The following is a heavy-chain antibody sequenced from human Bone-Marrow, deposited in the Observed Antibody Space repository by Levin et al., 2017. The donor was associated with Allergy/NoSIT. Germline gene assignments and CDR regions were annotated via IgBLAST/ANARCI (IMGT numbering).Heavy chain of an antibody. Sequence: SCAASGFTFGNYAMSWVRQAPGKGLEWVSAISGSGGRTHYADSVKGRFTISRDNSKNTLFLQMNSLRAEDTAVYYCASFAAGSLYYGLDVWGQGTTVTVSS. D-gene: IGHD6-13*01. CDR2: ISGSGGRT. CDR1: GFTFGNYA. V-gene: IGHV3-23*01. CDR3: ASFAAGSLYYGLDV. J-gene: IGHJ6*02.